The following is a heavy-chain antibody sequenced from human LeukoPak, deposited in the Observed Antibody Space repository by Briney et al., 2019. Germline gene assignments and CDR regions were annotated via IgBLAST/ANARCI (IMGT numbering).Heavy chain of an antibody. CDR2: LNWNGGST. J-gene: IGHJ4*02. CDR3: AKSASSWPLSYFDY. D-gene: IGHD6-13*01. Sequence: PGGSLRLSCAASGFTFYVDAMGWVRQAPGKGLEWVSGLNWNGGSTGYADPVKGRFIISRDNAKNCLYLQMNSLRAEDTALYYCAKSASSWPLSYFDYWGEGTLVTVSS. V-gene: IGHV3-20*04. CDR1: GFTFYVDA.